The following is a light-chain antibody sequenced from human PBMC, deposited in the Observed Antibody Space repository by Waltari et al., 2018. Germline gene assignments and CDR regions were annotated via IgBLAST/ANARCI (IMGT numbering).Light chain of an antibody. Sequence: QLVLTQSPSASASLAASVTLTCTLSSGHSSNVIAWLHQQPEKGPRYLMKVNSDGSHNKGDEIPDRFSGSSSGAEPYLSIASLQSEDEADYFCQTGGHGTWVFGGGTKLTVL. CDR2: VNSDGSH. CDR3: QTGGHGTWV. V-gene: IGLV4-69*01. CDR1: SGHSSNV. J-gene: IGLJ3*02.